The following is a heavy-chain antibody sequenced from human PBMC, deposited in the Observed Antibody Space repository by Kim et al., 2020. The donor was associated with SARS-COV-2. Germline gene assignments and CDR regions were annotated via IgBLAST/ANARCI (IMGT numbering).Heavy chain of an antibody. CDR2: IWYDGSNK. CDR1: GFTFSSYG. J-gene: IGHJ6*02. CDR3: ANLYSSQAGMDV. V-gene: IGHV3-33*06. D-gene: IGHD6-13*01. Sequence: GGSLRLSCAASGFTFSSYGMHWVRQAPGKGLEWVAVIWYDGSNKYYADSVKGRFTISRDNSKNTLYLQMNSLRAEDTAVYYCANLYSSQAGMDVWGQGTTVTVSS.